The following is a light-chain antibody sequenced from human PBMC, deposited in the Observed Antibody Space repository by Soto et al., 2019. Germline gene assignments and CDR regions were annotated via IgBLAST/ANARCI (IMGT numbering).Light chain of an antibody. CDR2: EVN. CDR3: SSYAGNNNVL. J-gene: IGLJ2*01. CDR1: SSDVGGYDY. V-gene: IGLV2-8*01. Sequence: QSALTQPSSASGSAGQSVTISCTGTSSDVGGYDYVSWHQHHPGKAPELMIYEVNKRPSGVPDRFSGSKSGNTASLTVSRLQAEDEAVYYCSSYAGNNNVLFGGGTQLTVL.